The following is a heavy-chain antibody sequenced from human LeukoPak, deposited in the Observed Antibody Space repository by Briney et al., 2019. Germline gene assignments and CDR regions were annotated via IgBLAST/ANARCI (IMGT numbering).Heavy chain of an antibody. CDR1: GFTFTNAW. J-gene: IGHJ4*02. CDR3: TTDLGLTMIRGVIVS. D-gene: IGHD3-10*01. Sequence: GGSLRLSCAASGFTFTNAWMSWVRQAPGKGLEWVGRIKSKGDGETTGYGAPVKGRFIMSRDDSKATLYLQMNILQTEDTAVYYCTTDLGLTMIRGVIVSWGQGTLVTVSS. V-gene: IGHV3-15*01. CDR2: IKSKGDGETT.